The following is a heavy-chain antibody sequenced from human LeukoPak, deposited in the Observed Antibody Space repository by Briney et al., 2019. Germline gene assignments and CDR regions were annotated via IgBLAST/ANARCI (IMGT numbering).Heavy chain of an antibody. CDR1: GYSISSGYY. J-gene: IGHJ4*02. CDR3: ARGEVGELLYFDY. V-gene: IGHV4-38-2*02. Sequence: PSETLSLTCTVSGYSISSGYYWGWIRPPPGKGLEWIGSIYHSGSTYYNPSLKSRVTISVDTSKNQFSLKLSSVTAADTAVYYCARGEVGELLYFDYWGQGTLVTVSS. D-gene: IGHD3-10*01. CDR2: IYHSGST.